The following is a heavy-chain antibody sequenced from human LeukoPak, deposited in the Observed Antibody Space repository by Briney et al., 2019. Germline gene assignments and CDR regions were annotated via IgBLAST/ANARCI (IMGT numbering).Heavy chain of an antibody. CDR3: TTGPSFGYEW. D-gene: IGHD3-16*01. J-gene: IGHJ4*02. Sequence: GGSLRLSCAASGFTFSTYWMHWVRQAPGKGLVWVSLIKTDGRTTIYTDSVKGRFTISRDDGKSIVYLQMNSLRAEDTGIYYCTTGPSFGYEWWGQGTVVTVSS. CDR2: IKTDGRTT. V-gene: IGHV3-74*01. CDR1: GFTFSTYW.